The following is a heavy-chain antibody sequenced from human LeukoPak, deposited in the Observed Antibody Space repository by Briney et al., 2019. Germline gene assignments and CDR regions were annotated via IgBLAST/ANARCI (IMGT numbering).Heavy chain of an antibody. D-gene: IGHD3-16*01. Sequence: SETLSLTCAVYGGSFSGYYWSWIRQHPGKGLEWIGEINHSGSTNYNPSLKSRVTISVDTSKNQFSLKLSSVTAADTAVYYCARKRGGALDYWGQGTLVTVSS. CDR2: INHSGST. V-gene: IGHV4-34*01. J-gene: IGHJ4*02. CDR1: GGSFSGYY. CDR3: ARKRGGALDY.